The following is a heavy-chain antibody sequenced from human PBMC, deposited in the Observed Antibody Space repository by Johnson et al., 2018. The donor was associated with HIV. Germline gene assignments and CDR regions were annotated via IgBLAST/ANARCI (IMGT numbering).Heavy chain of an antibody. CDR2: TKNKANSYTT. V-gene: IGHV3-72*01. J-gene: IGHJ3*02. D-gene: IGHD2-21*01. CDR1: RFTLSDHY. Sequence: EVQLVESGGGLVQPGGSLRLSCAASRFTLSDHYMDWVRQAAGKGLEWVGRTKNKANSYTTEYAASVKGRFTISRDDSKNSLYLQMNSLKTEDTAVYYCALSYSLDAFDIWGQGTMVTVSS. CDR3: ALSYSLDAFDI.